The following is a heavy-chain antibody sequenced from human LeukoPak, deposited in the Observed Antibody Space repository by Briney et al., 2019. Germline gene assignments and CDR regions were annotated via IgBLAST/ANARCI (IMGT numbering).Heavy chain of an antibody. J-gene: IGHJ4*02. Sequence: ASVKVSCKVSGYTLTELSMHWVRQAPGKGLEWMGGFDPEDGETIYAQKFQGRVTMTEDTSTDTAYMELSSLRSEDTAVYYCATAPASGGRFLEWLLWRPFDYWGQGTLVTVSS. V-gene: IGHV1-24*01. CDR1: GYTLTELS. D-gene: IGHD3-3*01. CDR3: ATAPASGGRFLEWLLWRPFDY. CDR2: FDPEDGET.